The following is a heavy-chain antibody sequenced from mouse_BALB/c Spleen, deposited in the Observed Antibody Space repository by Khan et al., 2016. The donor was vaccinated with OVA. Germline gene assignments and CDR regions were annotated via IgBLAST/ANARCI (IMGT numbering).Heavy chain of an antibody. CDR1: GYTFTEYT. CDR2: INPENGVT. CDR3: ARDAGRY. J-gene: IGHJ4*01. D-gene: IGHD3-3*01. Sequence: EVQLQQSGPELVKPGASVKISCKTSGYTFTEYTLHWVKQSHGKSLEWIGVINPENGVTSYNQKFKGKATLTVDKSSNTAYMEFRSLTSEDSAVYYCARDAGRYWGQGTSVTVSS. V-gene: IGHV1-26*01.